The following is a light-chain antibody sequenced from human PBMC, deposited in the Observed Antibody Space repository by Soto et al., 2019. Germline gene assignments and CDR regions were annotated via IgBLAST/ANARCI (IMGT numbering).Light chain of an antibody. CDR1: SRDIGAYNY. V-gene: IGLV2-14*01. CDR2: EVT. J-gene: IGLJ3*02. CDR3: TSYTTSSTVV. Sequence: QSVLTQPASVSGSHGQSITISCTGPSRDIGAYNYVSWYQQHPGKAPQLMIYEVTTRPSGVSTRFSGSKSGNTASLTISGLQAEDEADYYCTSYTTSSTVVFGGGTKLTVL.